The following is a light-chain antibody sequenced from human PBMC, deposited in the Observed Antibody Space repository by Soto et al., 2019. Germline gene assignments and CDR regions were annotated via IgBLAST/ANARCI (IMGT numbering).Light chain of an antibody. Sequence: DIQMTQSPSSLSASVGDRVTITCRASQSITIYLNWYQQKPGKAPKLLIFATSSLQSGVPSRFSGSGSGTDVTLTISSLHPEDLATYYCQQSLTTPLTFGGGTKVEI. V-gene: IGKV1-39*01. J-gene: IGKJ4*01. CDR1: QSITIY. CDR2: ATS. CDR3: QQSLTTPLT.